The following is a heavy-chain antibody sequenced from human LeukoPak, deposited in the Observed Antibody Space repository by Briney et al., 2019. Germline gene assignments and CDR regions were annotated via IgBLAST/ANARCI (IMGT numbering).Heavy chain of an antibody. J-gene: IGHJ4*02. D-gene: IGHD2-15*01. CDR2: ISGGCDS. V-gene: IGHV1-18*01. CDR3: ARDEKKYCSGGSCPAYFDY. Sequence: ASVKVSCKTSGYNFRHYGISWVRQAPGQGLEWMAWISGGCDSNYALKLRGRLTMTTDTSTSTAYMELRSLRSDDTAVYYCARDEKKYCSGGSCPAYFDYWGQGTLVTVSS. CDR1: GYNFRHYG.